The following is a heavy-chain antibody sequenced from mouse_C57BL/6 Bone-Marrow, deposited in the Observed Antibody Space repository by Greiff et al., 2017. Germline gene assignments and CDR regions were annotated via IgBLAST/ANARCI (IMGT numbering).Heavy chain of an antibody. CDR3: ARKRSHFDY. V-gene: IGHV1-69*01. J-gene: IGHJ2*01. CDR2: IDPSDSYT. CDR1: GYTFTSYW. Sequence: QVQLQQPGAELVMPGASVKLCCKASGYTFTSYWMHWVQQRPGQGLEWIGEIDPSDSYTNYNQKFKGKSTLTVDKSSSTAYMQLSSLTSEDSAVYYCARKRSHFDYWGTGTTLTVSS.